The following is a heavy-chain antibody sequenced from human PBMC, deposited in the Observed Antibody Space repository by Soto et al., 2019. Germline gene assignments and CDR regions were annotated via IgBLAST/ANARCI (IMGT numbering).Heavy chain of an antibody. Sequence: PVGSLRLSCAASGFIFLDYAMTWVRQAPGKGLEWVSTISRGGAYTHYADSVEGRFTISRDNSKSILYLDMRSLRGEDTAFYYCTKDPSTGYADHWGQGTLVTVSS. CDR3: TKDPSTGYADH. CDR2: ISRGGAYT. D-gene: IGHD3-9*01. J-gene: IGHJ1*01. CDR1: GFIFLDYA. V-gene: IGHV3-23*01.